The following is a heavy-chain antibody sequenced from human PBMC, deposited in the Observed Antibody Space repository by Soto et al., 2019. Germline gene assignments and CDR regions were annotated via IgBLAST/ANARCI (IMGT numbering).Heavy chain of an antibody. J-gene: IGHJ5*02. CDR1: GGSITSGCYY. Sequence: SETLSLTCTVSGGSITSGCYYWNWIRQHPGKGLEWIGYIFYTGTTRYNSALQSRVSISVDSTKNHFSLKLTSVTAADTAVYYCARDTTLLGVAFQTGFDPWGPGTLFTVSS. CDR2: IFYTGTT. CDR3: ARDTTLLGVAFQTGFDP. V-gene: IGHV4-31*03. D-gene: IGHD3-3*01.